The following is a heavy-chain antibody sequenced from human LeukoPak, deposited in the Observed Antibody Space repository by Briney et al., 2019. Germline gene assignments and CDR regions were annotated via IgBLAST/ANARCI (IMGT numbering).Heavy chain of an antibody. CDR1: GGSISSSSYY. Sequence: SETLSLTCSVSGGSISSSSYYWGWIRQSPGKGLEWIGSIYYSGSTYYNPSLKSRVTISVDTSNQFSLKLSSVTAADTAVYYCARHGHPDYGLGFYDYWGQGTLVTVSS. J-gene: IGHJ4*02. V-gene: IGHV4-39*01. CDR2: IYYSGST. D-gene: IGHD3-10*01. CDR3: ARHGHPDYGLGFYDY.